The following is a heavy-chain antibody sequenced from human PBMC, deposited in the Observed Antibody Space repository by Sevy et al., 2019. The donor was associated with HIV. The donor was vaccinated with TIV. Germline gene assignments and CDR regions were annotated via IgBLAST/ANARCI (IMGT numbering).Heavy chain of an antibody. V-gene: IGHV3-21*01. Sequence: GGSLRLSCAASGFTFSSYSMNWVRQAPGKLLEWVSSISTINNYIYYADSMKGRFTISSDNAKNSLFLQMNSLRAEDTAVYYCARMGGLTDNGMDVWGQGTTVTVSS. J-gene: IGHJ6*02. CDR1: GFTFSSYS. CDR3: ARMGGLTDNGMDV. D-gene: IGHD6-25*01. CDR2: ISTINNYI.